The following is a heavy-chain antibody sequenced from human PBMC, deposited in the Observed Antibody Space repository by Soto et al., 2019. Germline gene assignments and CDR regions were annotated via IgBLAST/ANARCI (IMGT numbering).Heavy chain of an antibody. CDR2: IIPIPDIT. CDR3: ARDRITTRGDAFDL. J-gene: IGHJ3*01. D-gene: IGHD3-3*01. CDR1: GGTFSTYI. Sequence: QVQLVQSGAEARKPGSSVKVSCKAPGGTFSTYIISWVRQAPGQGLEWMGRIIPIPDITNYAQKFQGRVTVTADRSTSTANMELTSLKTEDTAVYYCARDRITTRGDAFDLWGQGTMVTVSS. V-gene: IGHV1-69*08.